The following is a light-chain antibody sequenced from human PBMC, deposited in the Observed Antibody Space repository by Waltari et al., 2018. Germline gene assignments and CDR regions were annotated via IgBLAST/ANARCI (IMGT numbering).Light chain of an antibody. CDR1: SSNIGTHY. Sequence: QSVLTQPPSASGTPGQRVTISCSGSSSNIGTHYIYWYHQLPGTAPKLLIFRNDQRPSGVPDRFSASKSGTSASLAISGLRSEDEADYYCASWGDGLSGPSVVFGGGTKLTVL. CDR3: ASWGDGLSGPSVV. V-gene: IGLV1-47*01. CDR2: RND. J-gene: IGLJ2*01.